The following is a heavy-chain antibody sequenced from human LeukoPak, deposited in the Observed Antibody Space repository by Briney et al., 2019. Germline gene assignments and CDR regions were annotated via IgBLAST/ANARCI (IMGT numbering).Heavy chain of an antibody. V-gene: IGHV4-4*02. J-gene: IGHJ4*02. CDR3: ARDQGMVRGVIGY. D-gene: IGHD3-10*01. Sequence: SETLSLTCAVSGGSISSSNWWSWVRQPPGKGLEWIGEIYHSGSTNYNPSLKSRVTISVDKSKNQFSLKLSFVTAADTAVYYCARDQGMVRGVIGYWGQGTLVTVSS. CDR1: GGSISSSNW. CDR2: IYHSGST.